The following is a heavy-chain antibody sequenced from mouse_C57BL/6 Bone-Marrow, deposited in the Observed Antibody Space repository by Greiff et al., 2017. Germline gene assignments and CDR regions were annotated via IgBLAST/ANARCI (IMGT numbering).Heavy chain of an antibody. CDR3: ARGYYAMDY. CDR1: GYTFTSYG. CDR2: IYPRSGNT. J-gene: IGHJ4*01. V-gene: IGHV1-81*01. Sequence: VQLQQSGAELARPGASVKLSCKASGYTFTSYGISWVKQRTGQGLEWIGEIYPRSGNTYYNEKFKGKATLTDDKASSTAYMELRSLTSEDSAVYFCARGYYAMDYWGQGTSVTVSS.